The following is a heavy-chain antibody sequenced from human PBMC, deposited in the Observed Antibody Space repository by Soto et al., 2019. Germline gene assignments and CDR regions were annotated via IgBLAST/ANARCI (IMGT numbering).Heavy chain of an antibody. CDR1: GLTVSSSY. D-gene: IGHD3-10*01. J-gene: IGHJ4*02. Sequence: EVQLVESGGGLIQPAGSLRHSCAASGLTVSSSYMNWVRQAPGKGLEWVSLIYSGGSTFYADSVKGLFTISRDNSKNTLYLQMNRLRTEDTAVYYCARGYDSGIDYWGQGTLVTVAS. CDR2: IYSGGST. CDR3: ARGYDSGIDY. V-gene: IGHV3-53*01.